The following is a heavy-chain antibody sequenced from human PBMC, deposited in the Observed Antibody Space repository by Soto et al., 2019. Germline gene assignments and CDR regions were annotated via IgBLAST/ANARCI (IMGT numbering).Heavy chain of an antibody. CDR3: ARARYMGSVYYYGMDV. D-gene: IGHD1-26*01. CDR2: IYPGDSDT. V-gene: IGHV5-51*01. J-gene: IGHJ6*02. CDR1: GYSFTSNW. Sequence: GESLKISCKGSGYSFTSNWIGWVRQMPGKGLKWMGIIYPGDSDTRYSPSFQGQVTISADKSISTAYLQWSSLKASDTAMYYCARARYMGSVYYYGMDVWGQGTTVTVSS.